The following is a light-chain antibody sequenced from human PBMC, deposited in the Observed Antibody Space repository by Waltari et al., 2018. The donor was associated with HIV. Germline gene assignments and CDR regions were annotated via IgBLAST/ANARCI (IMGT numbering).Light chain of an antibody. CDR1: QIIGNAY. Sequence: EIVLTQSPGTLSLSPGERATLSCRASQIIGNAYLAWYQQKPGQAPRLLISGASSRAHGVPDRFSGSGSETDFTLTISRLEPEDFAVYYCQHCGDASNTFGQGTKLEV. V-gene: IGKV3-20*01. CDR3: QHCGDASNT. J-gene: IGKJ2*01. CDR2: GAS.